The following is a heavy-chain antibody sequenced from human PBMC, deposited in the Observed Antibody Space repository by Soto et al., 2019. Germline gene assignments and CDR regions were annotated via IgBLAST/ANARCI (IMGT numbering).Heavy chain of an antibody. V-gene: IGHV3-33*01. CDR1: GFTFSSYG. D-gene: IGHD2-2*02. CDR2: IWYDGSNK. J-gene: IGHJ3*02. Sequence: QVQLVESGGGVVQPGRSLRLSCAASGFTFSSYGMHWVRQAPGKGLEWVAVIWYDGSNKYYADSVKGRFTISRDNSKNTLYLQMNSLRAEDTAVYYCAREGQLYKLDAFDIWGQGTMVTVSS. CDR3: AREGQLYKLDAFDI.